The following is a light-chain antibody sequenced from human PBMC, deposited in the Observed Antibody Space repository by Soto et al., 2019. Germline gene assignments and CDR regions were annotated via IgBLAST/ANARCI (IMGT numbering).Light chain of an antibody. Sequence: DIQMTQSPSTLSASVGDRVTITCRASQTISSWLAWYQERPGKAPKLLIYKASSLESGVPSRFSGSGSGTEFTLTISSLQPDDFATYYCQQYNSYWLTFGGGTKVDIK. CDR2: KAS. J-gene: IGKJ4*01. CDR3: QQYNSYWLT. CDR1: QTISSW. V-gene: IGKV1-5*03.